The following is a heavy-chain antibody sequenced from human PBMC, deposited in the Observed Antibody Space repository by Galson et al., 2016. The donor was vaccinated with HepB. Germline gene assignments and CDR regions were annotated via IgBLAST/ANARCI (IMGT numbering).Heavy chain of an antibody. V-gene: IGHV3-30*04. CDR3: ARVFGDYVYGNWFDP. CDR1: GFTFSNYE. J-gene: IGHJ5*02. Sequence: SLRLSCAASGFTFSNYEMMWVRQAPGKGLEWLAVVSYDGSNEYYADSVKGRFTISRDNSKNTLFLQLSSLRSEDTAVYYCARVFGDYVYGNWFDPWGQGTLVIVSS. CDR2: VSYDGSNE. D-gene: IGHD5/OR15-5a*01.